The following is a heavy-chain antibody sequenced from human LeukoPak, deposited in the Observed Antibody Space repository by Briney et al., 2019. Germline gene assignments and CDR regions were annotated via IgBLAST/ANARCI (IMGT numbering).Heavy chain of an antibody. V-gene: IGHV3-74*01. CDR2: INSDGSST. CDR1: GFTFSSYW. Sequence: GGSLRLSCAASGFTFSSYWMHWVRQAPGKGLVWVSRINSDGSSTTYADSVKGRFTISRDNAKNTLYLQMNSLRVEDSAVYYCVRDRDEGAFDIWGQGTMVTVSS. CDR3: VRDRDEGAFDI. J-gene: IGHJ3*02. D-gene: IGHD5-24*01.